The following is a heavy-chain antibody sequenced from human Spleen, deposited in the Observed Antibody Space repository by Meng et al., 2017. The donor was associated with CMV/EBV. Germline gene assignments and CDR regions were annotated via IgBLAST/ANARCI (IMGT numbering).Heavy chain of an antibody. D-gene: IGHD4-11*01. J-gene: IGHJ4*02. Sequence: GESLKISCADSGFTLSRHSMNWVRQAPGKGLEWVSSISTSSSYIYYADAVKGRFTISRDNAKKSLYLEMNSLRADDTAVYFCAKSSSNYVGANGGHVDYWGQGTLVTVSS. V-gene: IGHV3-21*01. CDR3: AKSSSNYVGANGGHVDY. CDR1: GFTLSRHS. CDR2: ISTSSSYI.